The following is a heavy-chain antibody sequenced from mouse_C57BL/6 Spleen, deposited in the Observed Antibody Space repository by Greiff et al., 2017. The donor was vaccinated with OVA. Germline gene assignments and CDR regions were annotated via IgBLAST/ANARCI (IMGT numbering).Heavy chain of an antibody. J-gene: IGHJ4*01. D-gene: IGHD2-4*01. CDR1: GYTFTSYW. CDR2: IDPSDSET. V-gene: IGHV1-52*01. CDR3: ARLDDYATGDYAMDY. Sequence: VQLQQPGAELVRPGSSVKLSCKASGYTFTSYWMHWVKQRPIQGLEWIGNIDPSDSETHYNQKFKDKATLTVDKSSSTAYMQLSSLTSEDSAVYYCARLDDYATGDYAMDYWGQGTSVTVSS.